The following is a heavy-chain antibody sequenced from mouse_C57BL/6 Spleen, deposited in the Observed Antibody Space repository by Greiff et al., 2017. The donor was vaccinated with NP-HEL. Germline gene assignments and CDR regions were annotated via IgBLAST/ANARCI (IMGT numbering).Heavy chain of an antibody. CDR2: IYPGSGST. D-gene: IGHD2-3*01. CDR3: ARYLYDGYYVYYYAMDY. Sequence: QVQLQQPGAELVKPGASVKMSCKASGYTFTSYWITWVKQRPGQGLEWIGDIYPGSGSTNYNEKFKSKATLTVDTSSSTAYMQLSSLTSEDSAVYYCARYLYDGYYVYYYAMDYWGQGTSVTVSS. CDR1: GYTFTSYW. J-gene: IGHJ4*01. V-gene: IGHV1-55*01.